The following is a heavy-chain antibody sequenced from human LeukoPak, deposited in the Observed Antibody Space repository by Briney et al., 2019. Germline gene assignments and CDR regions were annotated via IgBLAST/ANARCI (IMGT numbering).Heavy chain of an antibody. V-gene: IGHV3-7*01. CDR2: IKEDGSLK. CDR1: GFGFSNFW. J-gene: IGHJ6*04. CDR3: AELGMIGGV. D-gene: IGHD3-10*02. Sequence: GGSLRLSCAASGFGFSNFWMSWVRQAPGKGPEWVANIKEDGSLKNYVDSVEGRFTVSRDNAKNSLYLQMNSLRAEDTAVYYCAELGMIGGVWGKGTTVTISS.